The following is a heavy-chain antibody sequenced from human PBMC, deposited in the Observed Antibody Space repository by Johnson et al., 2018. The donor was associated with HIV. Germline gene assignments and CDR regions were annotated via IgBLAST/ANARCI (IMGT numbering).Heavy chain of an antibody. V-gene: IGHV3-74*01. CDR1: GFTFNTYW. Sequence: VQLVESGGGLVQPGGSLRLSCAVSGFTFNTYWMHWVRQAPGKGLVWVARINTAGGSTCYVDSVKGRFTVSRDNAKNTLYLQMNRLRADDTAVYYCAREGPSERDGFDIWGQGTMVTVSS. CDR2: INTAGGST. J-gene: IGHJ3*02. CDR3: AREGPSERDGFDI.